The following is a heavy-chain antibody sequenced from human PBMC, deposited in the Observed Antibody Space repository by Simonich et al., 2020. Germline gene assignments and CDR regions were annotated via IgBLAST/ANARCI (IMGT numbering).Heavy chain of an antibody. J-gene: IGHJ4*02. Sequence: QVQMVQSGAEVKKPGASVKVSCKAAGYTLTGHYMHWVRQALGQGLEWMGGFNPNSGGPNYAQKFQGRVTMTRDTSISPAYMELSRLRSDDTAVYYCASSKLATIDYWGQGTLVTVSS. CDR2: FNPNSGGP. CDR3: ASSKLATIDY. D-gene: IGHD5-12*01. V-gene: IGHV1-2*02. CDR1: GYTLTGHY.